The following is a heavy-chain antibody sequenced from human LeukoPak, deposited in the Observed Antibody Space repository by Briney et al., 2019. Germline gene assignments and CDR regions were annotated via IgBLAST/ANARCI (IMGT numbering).Heavy chain of an antibody. CDR1: GGTFSNYA. V-gene: IGHV1-69*05. D-gene: IGHD1/OR15-1a*01. J-gene: IGHJ6*03. CDR2: IIPIFGTG. Sequence: ASVKVSCKASGGTFSNYAISWVRQAPGQGLEWMGAIIPIFGTGNCAQKFQGRVTITTDESTSTVYMELSSLRSEDTAVYCCARGQRARISGTTGYYYYMDVWGKGTTVTVSS. CDR3: ARGQRARISGTTGYYYYMDV.